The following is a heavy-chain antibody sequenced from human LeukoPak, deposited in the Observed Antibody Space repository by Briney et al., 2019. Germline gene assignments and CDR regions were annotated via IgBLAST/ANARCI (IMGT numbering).Heavy chain of an antibody. CDR2: IYPGDSDT. CDR3: ARLPLYYDSSGYVAY. D-gene: IGHD3-22*01. CDR1: GYSFTSYW. J-gene: IGHJ4*02. Sequence: GESLKISCKGSGYSFTSYWIGWVRQMPGKGLEWMGIIYPGDSDTRYSPSFQGQGTISADKSISTAYLQWSSLKASDTAMYYCARLPLYYDSSGYVAYWGQGTLVTVSS. V-gene: IGHV5-51*01.